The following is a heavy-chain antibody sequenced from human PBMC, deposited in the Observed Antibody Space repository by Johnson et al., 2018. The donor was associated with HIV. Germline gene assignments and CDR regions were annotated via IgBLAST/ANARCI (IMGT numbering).Heavy chain of an antibody. J-gene: IGHJ3*02. D-gene: IGHD3-22*01. V-gene: IGHV3-20*04. CDR1: GFKLYEYD. Sequence: MMLVESGGDVVRPGGSLRISCVASGFKLYEYDVSWVRQVPGKGLEWVSGINWSGGGTAYADSVKDRFNVSSDNAKNSLYLQLNSLRAEDTALYYWARGRYYYDTSGYLLRPRAFDIWGQGTVVTVSS. CDR3: ARGRYYYDTSGYLLRPRAFDI. CDR2: INWSGGGT.